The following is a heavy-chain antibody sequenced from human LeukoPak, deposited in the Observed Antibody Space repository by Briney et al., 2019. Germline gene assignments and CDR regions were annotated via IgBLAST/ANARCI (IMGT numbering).Heavy chain of an antibody. D-gene: IGHD1-1*01. V-gene: IGHV3-30*04. CDR1: GFTFDSYV. CDR3: ARGSLGATPTNYFDY. CDR2: ISYDGSKK. Sequence: PGGSLRLSCAASGFTFDSYVVHWVRQAPGKGLEWVAAISYDGSKKYYADSGKSRFTISRDNSKNTLYLQMNSLGTDDTAVYYCARGSLGATPTNYFDYWGQGTLVTVSS. J-gene: IGHJ4*02.